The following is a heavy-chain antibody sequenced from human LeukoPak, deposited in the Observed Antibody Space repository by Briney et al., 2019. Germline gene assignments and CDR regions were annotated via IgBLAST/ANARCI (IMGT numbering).Heavy chain of an antibody. Sequence: GGSLRLSCAASGFTFSSYAMSWVPQAPGKGLEGGSAISGSGGSTSYADSVKGRFTISRGNSKHTLYLQMNSLRAEDTAVYYCAKVRLARGKTLFDYWGQGTLVTVSS. CDR3: AKVRLARGKTLFDY. V-gene: IGHV3-23*01. J-gene: IGHJ4*02. CDR2: ISGSGGST. CDR1: GFTFSSYA. D-gene: IGHD6-19*01.